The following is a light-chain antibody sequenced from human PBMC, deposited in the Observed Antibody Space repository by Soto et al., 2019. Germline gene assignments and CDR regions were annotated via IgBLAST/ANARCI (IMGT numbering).Light chain of an antibody. CDR1: GSDIGGYNY. CDR2: DVW. CDR3: SSYTSTNYVI. J-gene: IGLJ2*01. Sequence: QSALTQPASVSGSPGQSITIYCIGTGSDIGGYNYVSWYQQHPGKAPTLMIYDVWARPLGVSHRFSGSKSGNTASLTISGLQAEDEADYYCSSYTSTNYVIFGGGTKLTVL. V-gene: IGLV2-14*03.